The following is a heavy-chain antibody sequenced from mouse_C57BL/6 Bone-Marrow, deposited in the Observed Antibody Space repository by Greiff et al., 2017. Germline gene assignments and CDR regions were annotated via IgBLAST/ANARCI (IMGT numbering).Heavy chain of an antibody. Sequence: QVQLQQPGAELVKPGASVKLSCKASGYTFTSYWMHWVKQRPGQGLEWIGMIHPNSGSTNYNEKFKSKATLTVDKSSSTAYMQLSSLTSEDSAVYYCAREIITTVVAPGFAYWGQGTLVTVSA. J-gene: IGHJ3*01. CDR1: GYTFTSYW. CDR2: IHPNSGST. V-gene: IGHV1-64*01. CDR3: AREIITTVVAPGFAY. D-gene: IGHD1-1*01.